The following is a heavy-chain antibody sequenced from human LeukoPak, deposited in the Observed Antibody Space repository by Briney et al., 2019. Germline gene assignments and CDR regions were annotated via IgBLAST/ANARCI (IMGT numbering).Heavy chain of an antibody. Sequence: ASVTVSCKASGYTFTSYYMHWVRQAPGQGLEWMGWISCYDGNTNYVEKLQGRVAMTVDTSTNSVYMDLRSLRSDDTAVYYCTRDDGYSYRKGVDRFDSWGQGTLVTVSS. CDR1: GYTFTSYY. V-gene: IGHV1-18*04. CDR2: ISCYDGNT. D-gene: IGHD5-18*01. J-gene: IGHJ4*02. CDR3: TRDDGYSYRKGVDRFDS.